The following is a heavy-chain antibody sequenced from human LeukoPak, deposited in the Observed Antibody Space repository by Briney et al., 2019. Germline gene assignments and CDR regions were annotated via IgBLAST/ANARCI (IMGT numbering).Heavy chain of an antibody. CDR2: INPNSGGT. V-gene: IGHV1-2*02. Sequence: ASVKVSCKASGYTFTGYYMHWVRQAPGQGLEWMGWINPNSGGTNYAQKFQGRVTMTRDTSISTDYMELCRLRSDDTAVYYCARVRRRNTMVRGVTQTNWFDPWGQGTLVTVSS. J-gene: IGHJ5*02. CDR3: ARVRRRNTMVRGVTQTNWFDP. D-gene: IGHD3-10*01. CDR1: GYTFTGYY.